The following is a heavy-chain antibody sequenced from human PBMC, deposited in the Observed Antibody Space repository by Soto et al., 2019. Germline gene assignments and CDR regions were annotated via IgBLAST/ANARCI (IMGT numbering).Heavy chain of an antibody. CDR1: GFTFSSYA. J-gene: IGHJ4*02. Sequence: GGSLRLSCAASGFTFSSYAMSWVRQAPGKGLEWVSAISGSGGSTYYADSVKGRFTISRDNSKNTLYLQMNSLRAEDTAVYYCAKGGETLPFRPYYFDYWGQGTLVTVSS. CDR2: ISGSGGST. CDR3: AKGGETLPFRPYYFDY. D-gene: IGHD5-12*01. V-gene: IGHV3-23*01.